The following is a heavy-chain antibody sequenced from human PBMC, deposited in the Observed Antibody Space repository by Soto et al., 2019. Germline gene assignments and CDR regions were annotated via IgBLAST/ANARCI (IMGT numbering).Heavy chain of an antibody. CDR2: IIPIFGTA. V-gene: IGHV1-69*01. CDR1: GGTFSSYA. Sequence: QVQLVQSGAEVKKPGSSVKVSCKASGGTFSSYAISWVRQAPGQGLEWMGGIIPIFGTANYAQKFQGRVTITADESTSTAYMELSSLRSEDTAVYYCARGTIAVAGTSLSYCFDYWGQGTLVTVSS. D-gene: IGHD6-19*01. CDR3: ARGTIAVAGTSLSYCFDY. J-gene: IGHJ4*02.